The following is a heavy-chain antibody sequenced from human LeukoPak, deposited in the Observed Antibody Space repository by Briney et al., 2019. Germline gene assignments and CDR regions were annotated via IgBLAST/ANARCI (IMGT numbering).Heavy chain of an antibody. Sequence: GGSLRLSCAASGFNFGSYDMNWVRQAPGKGLEYLSTINTDGTNTWYADFVKGRFTISRDNSKNTVFLHMNNLRHEDTATYYCAKRVNGAFDIWGQGTMVSVSS. CDR1: GFNFGSYD. V-gene: IGHV3-23*05. J-gene: IGHJ3*02. CDR3: AKRVNGAFDI. CDR2: INTDGTNT.